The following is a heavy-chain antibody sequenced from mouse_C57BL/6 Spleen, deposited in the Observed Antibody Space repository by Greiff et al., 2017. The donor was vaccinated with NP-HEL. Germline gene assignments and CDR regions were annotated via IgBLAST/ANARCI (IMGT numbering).Heavy chain of an antibody. J-gene: IGHJ4*01. V-gene: IGHV1-82*01. CDR1: GYAFSSSW. D-gene: IGHD2-10*01. CDR2: IYPGDGDP. CDR3: ARRLLRDAMDY. Sequence: QVQLQQSGPELVKPGASVKISCKASGYAFSSSWMNWVKQRPGKGLEWIGRIYPGDGDPNYNGKFKGKATLTADKSSSTAYMQLSSLTSEDSAVYFCARRLLRDAMDYWGQGTSVTVSS.